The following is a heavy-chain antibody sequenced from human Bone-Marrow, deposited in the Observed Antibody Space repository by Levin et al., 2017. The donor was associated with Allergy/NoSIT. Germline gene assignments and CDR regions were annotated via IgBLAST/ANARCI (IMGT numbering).Heavy chain of an antibody. CDR2: IWYDGSNK. D-gene: IGHD6-13*01. CDR1: GFTFSSYG. J-gene: IGHJ4*02. V-gene: IGHV3-33*01. CDR3: ARDGSSHASLLAY. Sequence: PGGSLRLSCAASGFTFSSYGMHWVRQAPGKGLEWAAVIWYDGSNKYYADSVKGRFTISRDNSKNTLYLQMNSLRVEDTAVYYCARDGSSHASLLAYWGQGTLVTVSS.